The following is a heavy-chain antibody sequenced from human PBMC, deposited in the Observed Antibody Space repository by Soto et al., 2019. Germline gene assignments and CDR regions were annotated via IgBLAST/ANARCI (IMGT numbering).Heavy chain of an antibody. Sequence: GASVKVSCKASGYTFTSYGISWVRQAPGQGLEWMGWISAYNGNTNYSQKFQGRVTMTRDTSASTAYMELRSLRSEDTAVYYCARDHDYRARGFDYWGQGTLVTVSS. D-gene: IGHD4-4*01. V-gene: IGHV1-18*01. CDR2: ISAYNGNT. CDR3: ARDHDYRARGFDY. J-gene: IGHJ4*02. CDR1: GYTFTSYG.